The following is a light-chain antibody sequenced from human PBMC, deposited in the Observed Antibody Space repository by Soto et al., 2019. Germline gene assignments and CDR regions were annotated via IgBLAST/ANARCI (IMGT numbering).Light chain of an antibody. CDR3: SSYTSSSTYV. CDR1: SSDVGTYNY. J-gene: IGLJ1*01. CDR2: DVN. Sequence: QSALTQPASVSGSPGQSITISCTGTSSDVGTYNYVSWYQQHPGKAPKLMIYDVNNRPSGVSNRFSGSKSGNTASLTISGLQAEDEADYYCSSYTSSSTYVFGTRTKLTVL. V-gene: IGLV2-14*01.